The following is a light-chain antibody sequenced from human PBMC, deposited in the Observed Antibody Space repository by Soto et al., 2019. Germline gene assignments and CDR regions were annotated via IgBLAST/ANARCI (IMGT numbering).Light chain of an antibody. CDR1: SSDVGGYNY. CDR3: CSYAGSPRYV. J-gene: IGLJ1*01. CDR2: DVS. V-gene: IGLV2-11*01. Sequence: QSARTQPRSESGSPGQSVTISCTGTSSDVGGYNYVSWYQQHPGKAPKVMIYDVSERPSGVPDRFSGSKSGYTASLTISGLQAEDEPDYYCCSYAGSPRYVLGTGTKVTLL.